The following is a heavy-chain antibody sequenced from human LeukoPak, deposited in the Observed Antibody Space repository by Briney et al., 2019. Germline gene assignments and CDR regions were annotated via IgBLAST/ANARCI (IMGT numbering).Heavy chain of an antibody. J-gene: IGHJ4*02. Sequence: GASVKVSCKASGYTFSGYYVHWVRQAPGHGLEWMGWINPNTGGTTYAQKFQGRVTMTRDTSISTAYMELSRLRSDDTAVYYRARDYHDSSGHTYYFDNWGQGTLVTVSS. CDR3: ARDYHDSSGHTYYFDN. V-gene: IGHV1-2*02. CDR1: GYTFSGYY. CDR2: INPNTGGT. D-gene: IGHD3-22*01.